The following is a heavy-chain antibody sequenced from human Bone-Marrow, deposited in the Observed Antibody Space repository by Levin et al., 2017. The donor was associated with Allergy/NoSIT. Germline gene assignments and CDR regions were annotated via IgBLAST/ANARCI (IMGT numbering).Heavy chain of an antibody. V-gene: IGHV4-59*08. CDR2: IYYSGDT. CDR1: GGSISSYY. J-gene: IGHJ4*02. D-gene: IGHD3-22*01. Sequence: SETLSLTCNVSGGSISSYYWSWIRQPPGKGLEWIGYIYYSGDTNYNPSLKSRVTILVDTSKNQFSLKLSAVTAADTAVYYCARLTWRSGYYYPLWFDYWGQGTLVTVSS. CDR3: ARLTWRSGYYYPLWFDY.